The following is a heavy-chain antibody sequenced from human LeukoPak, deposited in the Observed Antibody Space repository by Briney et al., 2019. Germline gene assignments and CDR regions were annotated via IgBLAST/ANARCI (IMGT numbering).Heavy chain of an antibody. Sequence: GGSLRLSCAASGFTFSSYVMHWVRQAPGKGLEWVAVISYDGSNKYYADSVKGRFTISRDNSKNTLYLQMNSLRAEDTAVYYCARSSGIAVAGIVDYWGQGTLVTVSS. D-gene: IGHD6-19*01. CDR1: GFTFSSYV. CDR2: ISYDGSNK. CDR3: ARSSGIAVAGIVDY. J-gene: IGHJ4*02. V-gene: IGHV3-30*19.